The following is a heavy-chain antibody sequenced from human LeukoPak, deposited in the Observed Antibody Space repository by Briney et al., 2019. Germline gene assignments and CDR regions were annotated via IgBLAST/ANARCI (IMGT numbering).Heavy chain of an antibody. CDR3: ARVGYSYGNYFDY. CDR2: IYSGGNT. Sequence: GGSLRLSCAASGFTVSSSYMSWVRQAPGKGPEWVSVIYSGGNTYYADSVKGRFTISRDNSKNTLYLQMNSLRAEDTAVYYCARVGYSYGNYFDYWGQGTLVTVSS. J-gene: IGHJ4*02. V-gene: IGHV3-66*01. CDR1: GFTVSSSY. D-gene: IGHD5-18*01.